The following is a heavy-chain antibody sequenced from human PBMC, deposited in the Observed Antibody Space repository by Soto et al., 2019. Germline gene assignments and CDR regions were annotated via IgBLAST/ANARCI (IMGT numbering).Heavy chain of an antibody. Sequence: AASVKVSCKASGYTFTSYDINWVRQATGQGLEWMGWTNPNSGNTGYAQKFQGRVTMTRNTSISTAYMELSSLRSEDTAVYYCAKYGCGSPTCPYYFYSFMDVWGKGTTVTVSS. V-gene: IGHV1-8*01. CDR1: GYTFTSYD. D-gene: IGHD2-2*01. CDR3: AKYGCGSPTCPYYFYSFMDV. J-gene: IGHJ6*03. CDR2: TNPNSGNT.